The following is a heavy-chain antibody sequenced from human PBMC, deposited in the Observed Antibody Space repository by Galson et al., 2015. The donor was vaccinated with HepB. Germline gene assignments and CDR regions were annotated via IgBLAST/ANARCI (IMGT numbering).Heavy chain of an antibody. D-gene: IGHD2-2*02. Sequence: SLRLSCAASGFTFSSYVMHWVRQAPGKGLEWVAVISYDGSNKYYADSVKGRFTISRDNSKNMLSLQMNSLRAEDTAVYYCAKDRCSSSRCYTWSAPYYGMDVWGQGTTVTVSS. CDR2: ISYDGSNK. CDR3: AKDRCSSSRCYTWSAPYYGMDV. J-gene: IGHJ6*02. CDR1: GFTFSSYV. V-gene: IGHV3-30*18.